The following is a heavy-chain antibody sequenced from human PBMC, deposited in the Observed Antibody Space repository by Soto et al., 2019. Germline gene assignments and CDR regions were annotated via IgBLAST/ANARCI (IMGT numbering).Heavy chain of an antibody. D-gene: IGHD3-10*01. CDR1: WFRFTTYW. CDR3: ARDLDYGCNSVTSEV. CDR2: IYHGDSKT. V-gene: IGHV5-51*01. J-gene: IGHJ3*01. Sequence: PGESLEISCKCPWFRFTTYWIAWVRQMPGKGLEWMGIIYHGDSKTTYSPSFQGQVTISADKSISTAYLQWSSLKASDTALYYCARDLDYGCNSVTSEVRGKGTMVT.